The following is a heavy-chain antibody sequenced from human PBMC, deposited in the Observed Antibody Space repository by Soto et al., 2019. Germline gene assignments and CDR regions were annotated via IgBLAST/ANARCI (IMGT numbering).Heavy chain of an antibody. CDR2: RYYSEST. V-gene: IGHV4-31*01. Sequence: PSETLSLTCTVSGGSITTGGYYWSWIRQLPGKGLEWIGHRYYSESTYYNPSLKSLVSISLDTSKNQFSLKLSFVTAADTAMYYCARTKCSGGSCYSWSLDYWGQGTPVTVSS. CDR3: ARTKCSGGSCYSWSLDY. D-gene: IGHD2-15*01. J-gene: IGHJ4*02. CDR1: GGSITTGGYY.